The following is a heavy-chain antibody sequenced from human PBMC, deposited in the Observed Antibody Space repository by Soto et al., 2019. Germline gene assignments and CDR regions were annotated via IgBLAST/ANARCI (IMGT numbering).Heavy chain of an antibody. J-gene: IGHJ4*02. CDR1: GGSVSSGSYY. V-gene: IGHV4-61*01. Sequence: NPSETLSLTCTVSGGSVSSGSYYWSWIRQPPGKGLEWIGYIYYSGSTNYNPSLKSRVTISVDTSKNQFSLKLSSVTAADTAVYYCAREPSGSYYGYYFDYWGQGTLVTVSS. CDR3: AREPSGSYYGYYFDY. CDR2: IYYSGST. D-gene: IGHD1-26*01.